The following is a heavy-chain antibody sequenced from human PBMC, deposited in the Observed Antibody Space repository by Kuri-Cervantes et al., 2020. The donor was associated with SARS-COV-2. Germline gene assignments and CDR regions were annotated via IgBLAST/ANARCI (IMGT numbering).Heavy chain of an antibody. Sequence: SETLSLTCTVSGGSINNYYWSWIRQPPGKGLEWIGYIYDSANTNNNTALRSRVTMSVDTSKNQVSLKLTSVTAAATAVYFCARVGVRSYGVLDYWGQGTPVTVSS. CDR1: GGSINNYY. D-gene: IGHD5-18*01. CDR3: ARVGVRSYGVLDY. J-gene: IGHJ4*02. V-gene: IGHV4-59*01. CDR2: IYDSANT.